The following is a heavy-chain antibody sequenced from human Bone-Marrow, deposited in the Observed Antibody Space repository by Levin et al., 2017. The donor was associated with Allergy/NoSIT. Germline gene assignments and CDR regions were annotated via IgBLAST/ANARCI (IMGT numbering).Heavy chain of an antibody. CDR1: GGSISSYY. V-gene: IGHV4-59*01. J-gene: IGHJ4*02. D-gene: IGHD3-3*01. CDR3: ARSDTIFGVIIILLD. CDR2: IYYSGST. Sequence: KPGGSLRLSCTVSGGSISSYYWSWIRQPPGKGLEWIGYIYYSGSTNYNPSLKSRVTISVDTSKNQFSLKLSSVTAADTAVYYCARSDTIFGVIIILLDWGQGTLVTVSS.